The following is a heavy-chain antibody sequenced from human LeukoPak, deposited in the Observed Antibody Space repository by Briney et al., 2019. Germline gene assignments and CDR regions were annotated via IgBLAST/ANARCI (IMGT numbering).Heavy chain of an antibody. V-gene: IGHV1-58*01. J-gene: IGHJ4*02. Sequence: ASVKVSCKASGFTFTSSAVRWVRQARGQRLEWIGWIVVGSDNTDYAQKFQERVTITRDMSTTTAYMELSSLRSEDTAVYYCAADIDYYDGSGYYKNFDYWGQGTLSPSPQ. CDR2: IVVGSDNT. D-gene: IGHD3-22*01. CDR1: GFTFTSSA. CDR3: AADIDYYDGSGYYKNFDY.